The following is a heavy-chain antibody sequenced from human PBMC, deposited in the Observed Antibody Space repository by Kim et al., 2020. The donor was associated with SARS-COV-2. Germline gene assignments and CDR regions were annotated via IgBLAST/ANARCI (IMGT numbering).Heavy chain of an antibody. CDR1: GFMFSTYA. J-gene: IGHJ4*02. D-gene: IGHD6-19*01. Sequence: GESLKISCAASGFMFSTYAMTWVRQAPGKGLEWVSAISADGTITRYADSMKGRFTISRDNSKNTLYLQLNNLRAGDTAVYYCARASRRAVAGPFDYWGQG. V-gene: IGHV3-23*01. CDR2: ISADGTIT. CDR3: ARASRRAVAGPFDY.